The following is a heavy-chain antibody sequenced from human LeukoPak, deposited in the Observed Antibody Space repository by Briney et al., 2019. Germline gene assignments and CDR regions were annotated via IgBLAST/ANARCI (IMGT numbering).Heavy chain of an antibody. Sequence: PGGSLRLSCAASGFTFSSYAMSWVRQAPGKGLEWGSAISGSGGSTYYAASVKGRFTISRDNSKNTLYLQMTSLRAEDTAVYYCAKGVAVAARYYFDYWGQGTLVTVSS. CDR2: ISGSGGST. J-gene: IGHJ4*02. V-gene: IGHV3-23*01. CDR1: GFTFSSYA. D-gene: IGHD2-15*01. CDR3: AKGVAVAARYYFDY.